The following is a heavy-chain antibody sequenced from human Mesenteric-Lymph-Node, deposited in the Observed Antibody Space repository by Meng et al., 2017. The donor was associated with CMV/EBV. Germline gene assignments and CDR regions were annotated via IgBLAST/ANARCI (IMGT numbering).Heavy chain of an antibody. J-gene: IGHJ6*02. D-gene: IGHD5-12*01. Sequence: ESLKISCTVSGGSISSSSYYWGWIRQPPGKGLEWIGSIYYSGSTYYNPSLKSRVTISVDTSKNQFSLKLRSVTAADTAVYYCARDGRYSGYEVGWYYGMDVWGQGTTVTVSS. CDR2: IYYSGST. CDR1: GGSISSSSYY. CDR3: ARDGRYSGYEVGWYYGMDV. V-gene: IGHV4-39*07.